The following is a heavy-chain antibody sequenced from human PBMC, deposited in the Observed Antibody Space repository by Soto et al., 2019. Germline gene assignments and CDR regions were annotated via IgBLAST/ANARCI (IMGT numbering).Heavy chain of an antibody. J-gene: IGHJ4*02. V-gene: IGHV1-18*01. D-gene: IGHD7-27*01. CDR2: ISIYSTMR. CDR1: GYTFTHYG. CDR3: ARVLGKKNYFDF. Sequence: ASVKVSCKGSGYTFTHYGISWVRQAPGQGLEWMGWISIYSTMRDYAERFQGRVTMTTDTATGKAYMELRDLTSDDTAVYYCARVLGKKNYFDFWGQGTLVTVSS.